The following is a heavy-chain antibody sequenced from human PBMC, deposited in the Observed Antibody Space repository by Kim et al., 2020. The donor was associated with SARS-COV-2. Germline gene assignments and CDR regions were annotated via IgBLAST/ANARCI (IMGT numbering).Heavy chain of an antibody. CDR3: VGEEYYYDSSGYYMGDA. D-gene: IGHD3-22*01. Sequence: GGSLRLSCAASGFTFSSYAMHWVRRAPGKGLEWVAVISYDGSNKYYADSVKGRFTISRDNSKNTLYLQMNSLRAEDTAVYYCVGEEYYYDSSGYYMGDA. V-gene: IGHV3-30*04. CDR1: GFTFSSYA. J-gene: IGHJ3*01. CDR2: ISYDGSNK.